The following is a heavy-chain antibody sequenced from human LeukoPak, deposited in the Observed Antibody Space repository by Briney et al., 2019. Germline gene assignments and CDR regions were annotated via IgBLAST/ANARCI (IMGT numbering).Heavy chain of an antibody. CDR1: GFTFRSYE. CDR3: AELGITMIGGV. J-gene: IGHJ6*04. D-gene: IGHD3-10*02. CDR2: IKQDGSEQ. Sequence: GGSLRLSCEDSGFTFRSYEMNWVRQAPGKGLEWVANIKQDGSEQYYVDSVKGRFTISRDNAKNSLYLQMNSLRAEDTAVYYCAELGITMIGGVWGKGTTVTISS. V-gene: IGHV3-7*01.